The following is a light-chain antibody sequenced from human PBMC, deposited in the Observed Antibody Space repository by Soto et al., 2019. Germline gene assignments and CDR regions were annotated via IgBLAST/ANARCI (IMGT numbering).Light chain of an antibody. Sequence: QSALTQPASVSGSPGQSITISCTGTSSDVGGYNYVSWYQQHPGKAPKLMIYEVSNRPSGVSSRFSGSKSGNTASLTISGLQAEDEADYYCSSYTSSSTLYVFGTGTKATVL. CDR1: SSDVGGYNY. J-gene: IGLJ1*01. V-gene: IGLV2-14*01. CDR2: EVS. CDR3: SSYTSSSTLYV.